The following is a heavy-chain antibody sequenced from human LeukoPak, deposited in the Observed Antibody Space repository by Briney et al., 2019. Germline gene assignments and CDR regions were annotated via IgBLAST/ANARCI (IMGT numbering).Heavy chain of an antibody. D-gene: IGHD3-22*01. CDR3: AKDAPRTTYYYDSSGHPFDY. CDR2: ISDTGNT. Sequence: GRSLRLSCAASGFTLSSYAMSWVRQAPGKGLEWVSAISDTGNTYHADSVKGRFTISRDSSKNTLFLQMNRLRPEDAAVYYCAKDAPRTTYYYDSSGHPFDYWGEGTLVTVSS. J-gene: IGHJ4*02. V-gene: IGHV3-23*01. CDR1: GFTLSSYA.